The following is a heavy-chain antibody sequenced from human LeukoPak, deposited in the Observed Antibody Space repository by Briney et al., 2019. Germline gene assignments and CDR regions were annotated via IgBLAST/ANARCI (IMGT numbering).Heavy chain of an antibody. CDR2: MNPNSGNT. J-gene: IGHJ4*02. D-gene: IGHD3-10*01. CDR3: ARVPRRPDIWFGELYYFDY. Sequence: EASVKVSCKASGYTFTSYDINWVRQATGQGLEWMGWMNPNSGNTGYAQKFQGRVTMTRNTSISTAYMELSSLRSEDTAVYYCARVPRRPDIWFGELYYFDYWGQGTLVTVSS. V-gene: IGHV1-8*01. CDR1: GYTFTSYD.